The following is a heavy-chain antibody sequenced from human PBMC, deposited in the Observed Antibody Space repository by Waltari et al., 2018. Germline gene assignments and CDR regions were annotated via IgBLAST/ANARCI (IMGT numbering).Heavy chain of an antibody. V-gene: IGHV1-18*01. CDR1: GYIFSTYA. J-gene: IGHJ4*02. Sequence: QVQLVQSGVAEKKPGASVKVSCKASGYIFSTYAITWVRQAPGQGLEWMGWIRADNGNTNDAQKFQGRVTTTTDTSTNTAYSDLGSLRSDDTAVYYCGRTVPPDSWTGYAFAYWGQGAQVTVSA. D-gene: IGHD3-3*01. CDR2: IRADNGNT. CDR3: GRTVPPDSWTGYAFAY.